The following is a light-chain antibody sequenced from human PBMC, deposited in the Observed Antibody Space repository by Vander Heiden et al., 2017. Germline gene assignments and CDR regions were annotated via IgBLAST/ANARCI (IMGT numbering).Light chain of an antibody. Sequence: DIQMTQSPSSLSASVGDRVTITCQASQGISNYLAWYQQKPGKVPKVLIYAASTLQSGVPSRFSGSGSGTDFTLTISSLQPEDVATYYCQKYNSAPRTFGQGTKVEIK. CDR2: AAS. CDR1: QGISNY. V-gene: IGKV1-27*01. J-gene: IGKJ1*01. CDR3: QKYNSAPRT.